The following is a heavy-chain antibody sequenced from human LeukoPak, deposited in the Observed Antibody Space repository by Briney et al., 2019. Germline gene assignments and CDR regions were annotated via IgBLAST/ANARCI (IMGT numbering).Heavy chain of an antibody. CDR3: PKDVIRQLRFSGMDV. V-gene: IGHV3-9*01. J-gene: IGHJ6*02. CDR2: ISWNSGSI. Sequence: GRSLRLSCAASGFTFDDYAMHWVRQAPGKGLEWVSGISWNSGSIGYADSVKGRFTISRDNAKNSLYLQMNSLRAEGTALYYCPKDVIRQLRFSGMDVWAQEPTDTVSS. D-gene: IGHD5-18*01. CDR1: GFTFDDYA.